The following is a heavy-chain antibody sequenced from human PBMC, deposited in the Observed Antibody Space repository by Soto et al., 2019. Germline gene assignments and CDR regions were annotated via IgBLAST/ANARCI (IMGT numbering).Heavy chain of an antibody. Sequence: SETLSLTCTVSGGSMNSYYWSWIRQPPGKGLEWIGYISYSGTTHYNPSLKSRVTMSVDTSKNQFSLKLSSVTAADTAVYYCARSIGFTSSWDYWGQGALVTVSS. CDR1: GGSMNSYY. J-gene: IGHJ4*02. CDR3: ARSIGFTSSWDY. V-gene: IGHV4-59*08. D-gene: IGHD6-13*01. CDR2: ISYSGTT.